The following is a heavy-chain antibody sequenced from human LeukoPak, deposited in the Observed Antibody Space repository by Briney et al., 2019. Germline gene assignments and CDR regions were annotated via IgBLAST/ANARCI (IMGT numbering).Heavy chain of an antibody. CDR2: INPSGGST. Sequence: GASVKVSCKASGYTFTGYYMHWVRQAPGQGLEWMGIINPSGGSTSYAQKFQGRVTMTRDTSTSTVYMELSSLRSEDTAVYYCAREGGGPYYYDSSGYPLDYWGQGTLVTVSS. D-gene: IGHD3-22*01. CDR3: AREGGGPYYYDSSGYPLDY. V-gene: IGHV1-46*01. CDR1: GYTFTGYY. J-gene: IGHJ4*02.